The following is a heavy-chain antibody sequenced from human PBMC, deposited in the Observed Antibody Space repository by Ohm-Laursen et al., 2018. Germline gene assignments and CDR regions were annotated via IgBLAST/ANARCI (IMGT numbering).Heavy chain of an antibody. CDR3: ARTVTASPYFDY. CDR1: GGSVSSGSYY. V-gene: IGHV4-61*01. J-gene: IGHJ4*02. D-gene: IGHD4-17*01. Sequence: SDTLSLTCTVSGGSVSSGSYYWSWIRQPPGKGLEWIGYIYYSGSTNYNPSLKSRVTILVDTSKNQFSLKLTSVTAADTAVYYCARTVTASPYFDYWGRGTLVTVSS. CDR2: IYYSGST.